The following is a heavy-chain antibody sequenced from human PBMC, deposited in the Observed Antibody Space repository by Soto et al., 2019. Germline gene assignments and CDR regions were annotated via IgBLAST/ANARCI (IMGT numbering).Heavy chain of an antibody. D-gene: IGHD6-13*01. CDR2: ISAYNGNT. J-gene: IGHJ6*02. V-gene: IGHV1-18*01. Sequence: QVQLVQSGAEVKKPGASVKVSCKASGYTFTSYGISWVRQAPGQGLEWMGWISAYNGNTNYAQKLQGRVTMTTDTCTSTADMELRSLRSDDTAVYYCARDGVRGIAAAGTGSWYYYGMDVWGQGTTVTVSS. CDR1: GYTFTSYG. CDR3: ARDGVRGIAAAGTGSWYYYGMDV.